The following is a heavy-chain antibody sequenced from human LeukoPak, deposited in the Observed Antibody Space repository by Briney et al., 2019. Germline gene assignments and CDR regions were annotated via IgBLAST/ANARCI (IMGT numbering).Heavy chain of an antibody. D-gene: IGHD3-16*01. V-gene: IGHV3-23*01. CDR2: ICGSGGST. CDR1: GLTFSNYA. CDR3: AKDNVGELMGVFDM. J-gene: IGHJ3*02. Sequence: SGGSLRLSCAASGLTFSNYAMSCGRQAPEKGLEWVSAICGSGGSTYFADSVKGRFTISRDNSKNTLYLQMNSLRVEDTAVYYCAKDNVGELMGVFDMWGQGTMVTVSS.